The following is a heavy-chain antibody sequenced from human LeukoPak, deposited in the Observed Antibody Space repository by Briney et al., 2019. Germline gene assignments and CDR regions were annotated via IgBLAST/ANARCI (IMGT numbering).Heavy chain of an antibody. CDR2: IHYSGNS. CDR3: ARYVACFDY. CDR1: GVSISSYY. D-gene: IGHD3-16*01. Sequence: PSETLSLTCTVTGVSISSYYWSWIRQSPGKGLEWIGCIHYSGNSNYNPSLKSRVTMSVDTSKNQLSLKLSFVTAADTAVYYCARYVACFDYWGQGALVTVSS. V-gene: IGHV4-59*08. J-gene: IGHJ4*02.